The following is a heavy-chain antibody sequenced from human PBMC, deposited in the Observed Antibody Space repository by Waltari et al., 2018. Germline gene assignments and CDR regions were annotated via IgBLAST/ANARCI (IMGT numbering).Heavy chain of an antibody. D-gene: IGHD3-16*01. CDR3: ARFYVGGKDAFDI. V-gene: IGHV4-34*01. J-gene: IGHJ3*02. Sequence: QVQLQQWGAGLLKPSETLSLTCAVYGGSFSGSYWSWIRQPPGKGLEWIGEINHSGSTNYNPSLKSRVTISVDTSKNQFSLKLSSVTAADTAVYYCARFYVGGKDAFDIWGQGTMVTVSS. CDR1: GGSFSGSY. CDR2: INHSGST.